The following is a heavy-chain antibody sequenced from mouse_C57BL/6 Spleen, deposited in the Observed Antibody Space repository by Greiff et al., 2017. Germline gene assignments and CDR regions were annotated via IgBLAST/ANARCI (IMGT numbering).Heavy chain of an antibody. CDR3: ARRDYDYDWFAY. D-gene: IGHD2-4*01. J-gene: IGHJ3*01. CDR2: IYPSDSET. V-gene: IGHV1-61*01. CDR1: GYTFTSYW. Sequence: QVQLQQPGAELVRPGSSVKLSCKASGYTFTSYWMDWVKQRPGQGLEWIGNIYPSDSETHYNQKFKDKATLTVDKSSSTAYMQLSSLTSEDSAVYYCARRDYDYDWFAYWGQEGLVTLSA.